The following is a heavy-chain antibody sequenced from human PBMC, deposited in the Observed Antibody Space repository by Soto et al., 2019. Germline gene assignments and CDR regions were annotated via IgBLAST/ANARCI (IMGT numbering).Heavy chain of an antibody. J-gene: IGHJ4*02. CDR2: ISGDGGNK. CDR3: ARRLTSTVSALGY. D-gene: IGHD6-19*01. CDR1: GLTFSSYA. V-gene: IGHV3-30-3*01. Sequence: QVHLVESGGGVVQPGKSLRLSCTAPGLTFSSYAVHWVRQAPGKGLEWVSVISGDGGNKYFAESVRGRFLISRDNSKNTVYLQMNSLRHEDTAVYFCARRLTSTVSALGYWGQGTLVTVSS.